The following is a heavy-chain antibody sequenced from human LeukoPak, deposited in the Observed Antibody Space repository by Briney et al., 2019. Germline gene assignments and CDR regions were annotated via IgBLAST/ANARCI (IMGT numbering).Heavy chain of an antibody. CDR3: ARGFCGSGSSYFDA. Sequence: GGSLRLSCTASGFMFNNFGLSWVRQPPGKGLEWVSAIGMGDDTYYADAVRGRFTISRDNSKNTLFLQMNSLSAVDTAIYYCARGFCGSGSSYFDAWGQGILVSVSS. CDR2: IGMGDDT. J-gene: IGHJ4*02. V-gene: IGHV3-23*01. CDR1: GFMFNNFG. D-gene: IGHD3-10*01.